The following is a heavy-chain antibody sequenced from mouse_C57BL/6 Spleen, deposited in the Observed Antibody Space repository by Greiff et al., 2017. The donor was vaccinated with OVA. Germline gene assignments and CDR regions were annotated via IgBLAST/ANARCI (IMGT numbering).Heavy chain of an antibody. V-gene: IGHV1-80*01. CDR3: ARGIIPTFAMDY. CDR2: IYPGDGDT. J-gene: IGHJ4*01. Sequence: QVQLQQSGAELVKPGASVKISCKASGYAFSSYWMNWVKQRPGKGLEWIGQIYPGDGDTNYNGKFKGKATLTADKSSSTAYMQLSSLTSEDSAVYFCARGIIPTFAMDYWGQGTSVTVSS. CDR1: GYAFSSYW.